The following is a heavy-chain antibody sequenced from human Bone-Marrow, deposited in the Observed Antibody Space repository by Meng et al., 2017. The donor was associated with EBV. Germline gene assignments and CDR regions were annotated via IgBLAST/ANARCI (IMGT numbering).Heavy chain of an antibody. D-gene: IGHD2-21*01. CDR3: AKDCFGDKDS. CDR2: INTDGSVI. CDR1: GFTLSSYW. V-gene: IGHV3-74*01. J-gene: IGHJ4*02. Sequence: QVLESGGGLIQPGGSLRLACAASGFTLSSYWVHWVRQAPGKGLVWVSRINTDGSVINYADSVKGRFTISRDNAKNTVYLQMNNLRAEDTAVYYCAKDCFGDKDSWGQGTLVTVSS.